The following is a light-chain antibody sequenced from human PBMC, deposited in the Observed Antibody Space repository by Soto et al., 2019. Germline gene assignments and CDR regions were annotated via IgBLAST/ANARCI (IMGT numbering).Light chain of an antibody. Sequence: QPVLTQSPSASASLGASVKLTCTLNSGHSSYAIAWHQQQPEKGPRYLMKLNSDGSHSKGDGIPDRFSGSSSGAERYLTISSLQSEDEADYCCQTWGTGIQVFGGGTKLTVL. V-gene: IGLV4-69*01. CDR3: QTWGTGIQV. J-gene: IGLJ2*01. CDR1: SGHSSYA. CDR2: LNSDGSH.